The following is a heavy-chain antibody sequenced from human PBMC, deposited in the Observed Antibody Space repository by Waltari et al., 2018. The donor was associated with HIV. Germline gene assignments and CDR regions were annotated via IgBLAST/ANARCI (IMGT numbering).Heavy chain of an antibody. CDR2: IYYTGNT. D-gene: IGHD2-2*02. Sequence: QVQLQESGPGLVKPSETLSLTCTVSGGSISTYYWSWIRQPPGKGLEWIGYIYYTGNTHYNPSLKSRVTISVDTSKNHFSLKLSSVTAADTAVYYCARGRPAAIGTWFDPWGQGTLVTVSS. CDR3: ARGRPAAIGTWFDP. V-gene: IGHV4-59*01. CDR1: GGSISTYY. J-gene: IGHJ5*02.